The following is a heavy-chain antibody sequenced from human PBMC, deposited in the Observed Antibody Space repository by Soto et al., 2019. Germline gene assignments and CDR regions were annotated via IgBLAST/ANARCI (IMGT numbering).Heavy chain of an antibody. CDR2: ITHSGSS. D-gene: IGHD6-13*01. J-gene: IGHJ4*02. V-gene: IGHV4-34*01. Sequence: QVQLQQWCAGLLKPSETLSLTCAVYGGSFSGYCWSWIRQPPGKGLEWIGEITHSGSSNYNPSLTSRGTISIDTSKTHCSLKLTTVTAECSAVYYCARGRKGYRSRWCVVVDWGQATLVTVCS. CDR3: ARGRKGYRSRWCVVVD. CDR1: GGSFSGYC.